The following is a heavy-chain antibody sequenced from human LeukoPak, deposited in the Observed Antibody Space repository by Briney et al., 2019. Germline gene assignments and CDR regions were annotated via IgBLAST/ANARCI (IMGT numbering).Heavy chain of an antibody. CDR2: IYSGGST. V-gene: IGHV3-53*01. J-gene: IGHJ4*02. CDR1: GFTVSSNY. Sequence: GGSLRLSCAASGFTVSSNYMSWVRQAPGKGLEWVSVIYSGGSTYYADSVKGRFTISRDNSKNTLYLQMNSLRAEDTAVYYCAGRYSYGYSAPFDYWGQGTLVTVSS. D-gene: IGHD5-18*01. CDR3: AGRYSYGYSAPFDY.